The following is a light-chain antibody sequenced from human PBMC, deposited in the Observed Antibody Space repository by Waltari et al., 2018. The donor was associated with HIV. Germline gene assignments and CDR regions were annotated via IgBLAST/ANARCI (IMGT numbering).Light chain of an antibody. CDR2: EVT. V-gene: IGLV2-8*01. CDR1: SNDGGAYDY. CDR3: ASYVDNDGLF. Sequence: QSALTQPPSAPGPPGPPLPISCTGTSNDGGAYDYVSWYQQHPGRAPKLLIYEVTKRPSGVPDRFSGSKSDNTASLTVSGLQAEDDGHYYCASYVDNDGLFFGGGNKLTVL. J-gene: IGLJ2*01.